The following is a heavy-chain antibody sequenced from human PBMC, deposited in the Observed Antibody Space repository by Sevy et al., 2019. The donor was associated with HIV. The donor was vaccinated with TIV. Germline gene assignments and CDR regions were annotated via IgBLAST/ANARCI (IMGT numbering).Heavy chain of an antibody. CDR2: IGYDGNNK. D-gene: IGHD5-18*01. CDR1: GLTPSTYG. Sequence: GGSLRLSCAASGLTPSTYGIHWVRQAPGKGLEWVAVIGYDGNNKFYADSVKGRFTIPRDDSKSTVFLQMDSLRAEVTAVYYCARDPRSYGDYRLAYFDYWGQGTLVTVSS. V-gene: IGHV3-33*01. J-gene: IGHJ4*02. CDR3: ARDPRSYGDYRLAYFDY.